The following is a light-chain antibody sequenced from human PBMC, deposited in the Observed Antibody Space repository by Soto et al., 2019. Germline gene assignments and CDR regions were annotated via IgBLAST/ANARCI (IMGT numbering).Light chain of an antibody. Sequence: EIQMTQSPSTLSASVGDRVTITCRASQSISSWLAWYQQKPGTAPKLLIYDASSLESGVPSRFSGSGSGTEFTLTISSLQPDDFATYYCQQYNSYSWTFGQGTKVEIK. V-gene: IGKV1-5*01. J-gene: IGKJ1*01. CDR2: DAS. CDR1: QSISSW. CDR3: QQYNSYSWT.